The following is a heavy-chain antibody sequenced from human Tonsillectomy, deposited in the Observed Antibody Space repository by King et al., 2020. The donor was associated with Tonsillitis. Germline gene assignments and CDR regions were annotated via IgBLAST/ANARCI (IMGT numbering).Heavy chain of an antibody. V-gene: IGHV3-15*01. CDR3: TTAGGGNSFDY. CDR2: IKSKTDGGTT. D-gene: IGHD4-23*01. Sequence: VQLVESGGGLVKPGGSLRLSCAASGFTFSNAWMGWVRQAPGKGLEWVGRIKSKTDGGTTDHPAPVKGRFIISRDDSKNTLYLQMISLKTEDTAVYYCTTAGGGNSFDYWGQGTLVTVSS. CDR1: GFTFSNAW. J-gene: IGHJ4*02.